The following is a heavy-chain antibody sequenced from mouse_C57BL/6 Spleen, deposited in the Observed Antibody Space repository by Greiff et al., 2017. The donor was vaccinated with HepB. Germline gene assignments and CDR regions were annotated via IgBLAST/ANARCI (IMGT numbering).Heavy chain of an antibody. J-gene: IGHJ4*01. Sequence: EVQLVESGGGLVKPGGSLKLSCAASGFTFSSYAMSWVRQTPEKRLEWVATISDGGSYTYYPDNVKGRFTISRDNAKNNLYLQMSHLKSEDTAMYYCARDGSSPYAMDYWGQGTSVTVSS. CDR2: ISDGGSYT. CDR3: ARDGSSPYAMDY. CDR1: GFTFSSYA. V-gene: IGHV5-4*01. D-gene: IGHD1-1*01.